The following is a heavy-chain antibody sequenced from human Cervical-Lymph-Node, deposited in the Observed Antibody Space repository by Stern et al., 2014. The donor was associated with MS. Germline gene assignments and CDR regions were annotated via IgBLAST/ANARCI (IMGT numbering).Heavy chain of an antibody. J-gene: IGHJ4*02. CDR3: AKDRKTYYYGSGSYYNSYYFDY. CDR2: IFSAGSKK. Sequence: MQLVESGGGVVQPGRSLRLSCVASGFTFTTYGMHWVRQAPGKGLEWVAGIFSAGSKKYYADSVKGRFTISRDNSKNTLYLQMSSLRAEDTAVYYCAKDRKTYYYGSGSYYNSYYFDYWGQGTLVTVSS. CDR1: GFTFTTYG. V-gene: IGHV3-30*18. D-gene: IGHD3-10*01.